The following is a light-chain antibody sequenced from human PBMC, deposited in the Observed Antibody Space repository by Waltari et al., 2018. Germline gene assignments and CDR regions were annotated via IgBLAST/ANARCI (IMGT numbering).Light chain of an antibody. V-gene: IGKV4-1*01. Sequence: DIVMTQYTDSLAVSLGERATINCKSSQSHLYSANNKNDLAWYQQKPGQPPRLLIYWASTRASGVPDRFNGSVSETDFTLTIRILQADDVAVYHCHQFYGTPPTLGQGTKLEIK. CDR1: QSHLYSANNKND. CDR2: WAS. CDR3: HQFYGTPPT. J-gene: IGKJ2*01.